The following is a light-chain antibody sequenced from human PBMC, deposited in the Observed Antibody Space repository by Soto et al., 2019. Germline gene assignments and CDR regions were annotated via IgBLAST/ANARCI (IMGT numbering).Light chain of an antibody. Sequence: DVVMTQSPLSLSVTPGEPASISCRSSQSLLHSNGYNYLDWYLQKPGQSPQLLIYLGSNRASGVPYRFSGSGSGTDFTLKISRVEAEDVGVYYCMQALHTPWAFGQGTKVEIK. J-gene: IGKJ1*01. CDR3: MQALHTPWA. CDR1: QSLLHSNGYNY. V-gene: IGKV2-28*01. CDR2: LGS.